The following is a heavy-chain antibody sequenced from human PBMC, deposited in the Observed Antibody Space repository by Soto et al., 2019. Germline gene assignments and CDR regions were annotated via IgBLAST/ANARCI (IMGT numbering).Heavy chain of an antibody. Sequence: LKISCQGSGYRFSSYWIAWVRQMPGKGLEWMGFIYPGDSDPIYSPSFQGQVTFSVDKSTSTAYLQWSSLKASDTAMYYCARQGSNGAYYYYGMDVWGQGTTVTVSS. V-gene: IGHV5-51*01. CDR2: IYPGDSDP. CDR1: GYRFSSYW. CDR3: ARQGSNGAYYYYGMDV. D-gene: IGHD2-8*01. J-gene: IGHJ6*02.